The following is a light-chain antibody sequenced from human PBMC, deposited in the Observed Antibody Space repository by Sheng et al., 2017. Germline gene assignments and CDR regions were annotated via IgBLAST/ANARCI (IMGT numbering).Light chain of an antibody. Sequence: QFVLTQPPSVSAAPGQRVSISCSGSNSNIGNGYVSWYQHLPGTAPKLLIYDNNKRPSGIPDRFSASKSGASATLGISGLQTGDGADYYCGTWDSSLYVYVFGTGTKVTVL. CDR1: NSNIGNGY. J-gene: IGLJ1*01. V-gene: IGLV1-51*01. CDR3: GTWDSSLYVYV. CDR2: DNN.